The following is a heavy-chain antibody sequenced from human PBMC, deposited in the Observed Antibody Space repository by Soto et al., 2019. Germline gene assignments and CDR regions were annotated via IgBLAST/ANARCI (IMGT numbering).Heavy chain of an antibody. CDR1: GDSVSSDGYF. Sequence: QVQLRESGPVLLKPSETLSLTCTVSGDSVSSDGYFWTWVRQPPGKGLEWIAYISYTGDTNYNPSLKGRVTIAVDTSRNQFSLKVRSVSASDTARYFSARIVVGFTIDYWGQGTLVTVSS. CDR2: ISYTGDT. CDR3: ARIVVGFTIDY. V-gene: IGHV4-61*08. J-gene: IGHJ4*02. D-gene: IGHD2-15*01.